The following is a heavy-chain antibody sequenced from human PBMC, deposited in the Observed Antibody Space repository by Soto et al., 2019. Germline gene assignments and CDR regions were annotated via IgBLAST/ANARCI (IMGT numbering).Heavy chain of an antibody. V-gene: IGHV1-69*13. CDR2: IIPIFGTA. Sequence: SVKVSCKASGCTFSSYAISWVRQAPGQGLEWMGGIIPIFGTASYAQKFQGRVTITEDESASTAYMELSSLRSEDTAVYYCARGDTVVVAAITRQYGMDVWCDGRTFTVSS. CDR1: GCTFSSYA. D-gene: IGHD2-15*01. J-gene: IGHJ6*04. CDR3: ARGDTVVVAAITRQYGMDV.